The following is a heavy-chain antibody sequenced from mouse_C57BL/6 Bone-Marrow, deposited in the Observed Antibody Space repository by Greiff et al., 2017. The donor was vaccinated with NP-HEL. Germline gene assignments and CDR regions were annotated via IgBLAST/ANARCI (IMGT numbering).Heavy chain of an antibody. CDR2: INPNNGGT. J-gene: IGHJ3*01. V-gene: IGHV1-22*01. Sequence: EVNLVESGPELVKPGASVKMSCKASGYTFTDYNMHWVKQSHGKSLEWIGYINPNNGGTSYNQKFKGKATLTVNKSSSTAYMELRSLTSEDSAVYYCARKRGYYSWFAYWGQGTLVTVSA. D-gene: IGHD2-3*01. CDR1: GYTFTDYN. CDR3: ARKRGYYSWFAY.